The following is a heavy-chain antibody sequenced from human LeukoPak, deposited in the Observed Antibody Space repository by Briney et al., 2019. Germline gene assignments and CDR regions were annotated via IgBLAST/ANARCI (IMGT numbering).Heavy chain of an antibody. V-gene: IGHV1-69*01. CDR2: IIPIFDTA. CDR3: ARVGGYGGYYWFDY. CDR1: GGTFSSYA. Sequence: SVKVSCKASGGTFSSYAISWVRQAPGQGLEWMGGIIPIFDTANYAQKFQGRVTITAAESTSTAYMELSSLRSEDTAVYYCARVGGYGGYYWFDYWGQGTLVTVSS. J-gene: IGHJ4*02. D-gene: IGHD3-22*01.